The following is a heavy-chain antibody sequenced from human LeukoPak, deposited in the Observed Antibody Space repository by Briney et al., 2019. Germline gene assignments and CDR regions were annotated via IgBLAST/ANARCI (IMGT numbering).Heavy chain of an antibody. V-gene: IGHV3-21*01. CDR2: ISSSSSYI. Sequence: GGSLRLSCAASGFTFNSYSMNWVRQAPGKGLEWVSSISSSSSYIYYADSVKGRFTISRDNAKNSLYLQMNSLRAEDTAVYYCARGDYDFWSGYYPFDYWGQGTLVTVSS. CDR1: GFTFNSYS. J-gene: IGHJ4*02. D-gene: IGHD3-3*01. CDR3: ARGDYDFWSGYYPFDY.